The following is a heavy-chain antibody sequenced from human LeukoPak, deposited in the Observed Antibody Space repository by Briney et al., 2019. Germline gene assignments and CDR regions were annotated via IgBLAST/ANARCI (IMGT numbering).Heavy chain of an antibody. Sequence: PSETLSLTCTVSGGSINSYWSWIRQPAGKGLEWIGRISGSGTITYSPALQSRLSISIDTSKNQFSLKLMSVTAADTAVYYCARDSGTTGEVKFDPWGQGTLVTVSS. D-gene: IGHD3-10*01. CDR1: GGSINSY. CDR2: ISGSGTI. V-gene: IGHV4-4*07. CDR3: ARDSGTTGEVKFDP. J-gene: IGHJ5*02.